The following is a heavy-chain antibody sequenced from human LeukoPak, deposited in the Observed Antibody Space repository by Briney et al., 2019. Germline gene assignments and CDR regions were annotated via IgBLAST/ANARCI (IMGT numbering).Heavy chain of an antibody. CDR3: TTVYYYDSSGYYYDKYFDY. Sequence: GGSLRLSCAASGFTFSSYGMHWVRQAPGKGLEWVAFIRYDGSNKYYADSVKGRFTISRDNSKNTLYLQMNSLRAEDTAVYYCTTVYYYDSSGYYYDKYFDYWGQGTLVTVSS. J-gene: IGHJ4*02. D-gene: IGHD3-22*01. CDR1: GFTFSSYG. CDR2: IRYDGSNK. V-gene: IGHV3-30*02.